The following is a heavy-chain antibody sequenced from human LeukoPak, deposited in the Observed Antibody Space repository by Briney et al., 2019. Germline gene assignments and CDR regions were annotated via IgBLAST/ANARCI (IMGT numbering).Heavy chain of an antibody. Sequence: GGSLRLSCAASGFTFSNYGMSWVRQAPGKGLEWVSSISGSGDSTYYADSAKGRFTISRDNSKNTLYLQMNSLRAEDTAVYYCAKTAGIAAAADFDYWGQGTLVTVSS. J-gene: IGHJ4*02. D-gene: IGHD6-13*01. CDR3: AKTAGIAAAADFDY. CDR1: GFTFSNYG. CDR2: ISGSGDST. V-gene: IGHV3-23*01.